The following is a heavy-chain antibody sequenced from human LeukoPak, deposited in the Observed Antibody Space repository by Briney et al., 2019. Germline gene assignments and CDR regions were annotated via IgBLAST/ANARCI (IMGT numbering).Heavy chain of an antibody. CDR3: AREVDYYDSSGYFPSYYMDV. D-gene: IGHD3-22*01. CDR2: ISGSGGST. J-gene: IGHJ6*03. V-gene: IGHV3-23*01. CDR1: GFTFSSYA. Sequence: GGSLRLSCAASGFTFSSYAMSWVRQAPGKGLEWVSAISGSGGSTYYADSVKGRFTISRDNAKNTLYLQMNSLRAEDTAVYYCAREVDYYDSSGYFPSYYMDVWGKGTTVTVSS.